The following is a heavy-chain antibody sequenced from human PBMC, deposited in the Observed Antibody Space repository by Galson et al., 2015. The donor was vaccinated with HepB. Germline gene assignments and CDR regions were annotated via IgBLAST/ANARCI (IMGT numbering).Heavy chain of an antibody. D-gene: IGHD3-22*01. V-gene: IGHV2-70*11. CDR1: GFSLSSSGMC. CDR3: ARICDSSGYRGDY. CDR2: IDWDDDK. Sequence: PSLVKPTQTLTLTCTFSGFSLSSSGMCVSWIRQPPGKALEWLARIDWDDDKYYSTSLKTRLTISKDTSKNQVVLTMTNMDPVDTATYYCARICDSSGYRGDYWGQGTLVTVSS. J-gene: IGHJ4*02.